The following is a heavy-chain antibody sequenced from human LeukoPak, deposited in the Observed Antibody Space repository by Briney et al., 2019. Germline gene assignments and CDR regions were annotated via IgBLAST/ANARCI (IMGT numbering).Heavy chain of an antibody. J-gene: IGHJ4*02. Sequence: GGSLRLSCAASGFTLSRYGMNWVRQAPGKGLEWVALIWFDGSNKYYVDSVKGRFTISRDNSKNTLYLQMNSLRAEDTAVYYCARDYGSGIDCWGQGTLVTVSS. CDR3: ARDYGSGIDC. CDR1: GFTLSRYG. V-gene: IGHV3-33*08. CDR2: IWFDGSNK. D-gene: IGHD3-10*01.